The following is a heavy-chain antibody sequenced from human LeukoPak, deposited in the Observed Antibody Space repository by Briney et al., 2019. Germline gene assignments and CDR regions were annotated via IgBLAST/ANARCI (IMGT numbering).Heavy chain of an antibody. Sequence: SETLSLTCTVSGGSISSYYWSWIRQPPGKGLEWIGYIYYSGSTNYNPSLKSRVTISVDTSKNQFSLKLSSVTAADTAVYYCARVQAGSSWYGYYYYYGMDVWGQATTVTVSS. V-gene: IGHV4-59*08. CDR2: IYYSGST. J-gene: IGHJ6*02. D-gene: IGHD6-13*01. CDR3: ARVQAGSSWYGYYYYYGMDV. CDR1: GGSISSYY.